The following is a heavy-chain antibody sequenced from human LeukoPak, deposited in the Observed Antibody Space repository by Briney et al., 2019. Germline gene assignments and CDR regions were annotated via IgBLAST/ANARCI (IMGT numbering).Heavy chain of an antibody. CDR1: GFTFSSYS. J-gene: IGHJ4*02. V-gene: IGHV3-48*04. Sequence: PGGSLRLSCAASGFTFSSYSMNWVRQAPGKGLEWVSYISSSSSTIYYADSVKGRFTISRDNAKNSLYLQMNSLRAEDTAVYYCARNYDSSGYYGDYWGQGTLVTVSS. D-gene: IGHD3-22*01. CDR2: ISSSSSTI. CDR3: ARNYDSSGYYGDY.